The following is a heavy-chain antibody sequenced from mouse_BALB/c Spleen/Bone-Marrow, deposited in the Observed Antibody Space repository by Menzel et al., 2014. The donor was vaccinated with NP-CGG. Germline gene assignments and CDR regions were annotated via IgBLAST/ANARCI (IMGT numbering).Heavy chain of an antibody. J-gene: IGHJ4*01. V-gene: IGHV5-6-4*01. Sequence: VKLVESGGGLVKPGGSPKLSCAASGFTFSSYTMSWVRQTPEKRLEWVATISSGGSYTYYPDSVKGRFTISRDNAKNTLYLQMSSLKSEDTAMYYCTRDPFYYGSSYAMDYWGQGTSVTVSS. CDR3: TRDPFYYGSSYAMDY. CDR2: ISSGGSYT. CDR1: GFTFSSYT. D-gene: IGHD1-1*01.